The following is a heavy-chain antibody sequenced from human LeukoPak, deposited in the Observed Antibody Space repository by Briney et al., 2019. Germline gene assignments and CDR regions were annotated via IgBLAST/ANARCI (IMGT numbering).Heavy chain of an antibody. CDR3: ARLYSSSVDTDFDY. CDR1: GYSFTSYW. J-gene: IGHJ4*02. Sequence: GASLNISFKGSGYSFTSYWIGWVRPMPGKGLEWMGIIYPGDSDTSNSPSFQGQVTISADKTISTAYLQWSSLKASDTAMYYCARLYSSSVDTDFDYWGQGTLVTVS. D-gene: IGHD5-18*01. V-gene: IGHV5-51*01. CDR2: IYPGDSDT.